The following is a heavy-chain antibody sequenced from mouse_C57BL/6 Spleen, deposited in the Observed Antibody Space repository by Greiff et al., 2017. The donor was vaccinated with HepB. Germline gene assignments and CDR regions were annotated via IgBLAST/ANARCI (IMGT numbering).Heavy chain of an antibody. Sequence: VQLKESGGGLVQPGGSMKLSCVASGFTFSNYWMNWVRQSPEKGLEWVAQIRLKSDNYATHYAESVKGRFTISRDDSKSSVYLQMNNLRAEDTGIYYCTAYYSNYVYYFDYWGQGTTLTVSS. CDR2: IRLKSDNYAT. D-gene: IGHD2-5*01. CDR3: TAYYSNYVYYFDY. V-gene: IGHV6-3*01. CDR1: GFTFSNYW. J-gene: IGHJ2*01.